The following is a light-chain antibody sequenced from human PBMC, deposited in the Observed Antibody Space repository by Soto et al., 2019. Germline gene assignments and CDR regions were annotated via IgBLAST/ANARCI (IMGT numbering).Light chain of an antibody. CDR1: QSVSSN. V-gene: IGKV3-15*01. CDR2: GAS. J-gene: IGKJ1*01. Sequence: EIVMTQSPATLSVSPGERATLSCRASQSVSSNLAWYQQKPGQAPRLLIYGASTRATGIPARFSGSGSGTEFTLIISSLPSEDVAVYYCQQYNNRMWTFGQGTKVEIK. CDR3: QQYNNRMWT.